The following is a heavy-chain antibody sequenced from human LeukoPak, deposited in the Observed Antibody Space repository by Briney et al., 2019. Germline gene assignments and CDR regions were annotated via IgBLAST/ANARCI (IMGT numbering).Heavy chain of an antibody. CDR3: ARGYYDILNTDAFDI. CDR2: INNNGRT. J-gene: IGHJ3*02. V-gene: IGHV4-59*12. D-gene: IGHD3-9*01. Sequence: PSETLSLTCTVSGGSISSDYWSWLRQPPGKGLEWIAYINNNGRTNYNPSLRSRVTISMDTSQNQFSLKLSSVTAADTAVYYCARGYYDILNTDAFDIWGQGTTVTVSS. CDR1: GGSISSDY.